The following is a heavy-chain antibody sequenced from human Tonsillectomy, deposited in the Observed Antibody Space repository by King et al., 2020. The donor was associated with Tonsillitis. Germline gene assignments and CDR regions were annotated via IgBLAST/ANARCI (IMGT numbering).Heavy chain of an antibody. CDR2: IRSNANSYAT. CDR1: GFTFSGSA. D-gene: IGHD4-11*01. CDR3: TSLGDDTVTTFNY. Sequence: VQLVESGGGLVQPGGSLKLPCIASGFTFSGSAMHGVRQAAGGGLEWVGRIRSNANSYATEYAASVEGRFTISSDESNNIAYLQMNSLKTEDTAVYYCTSLGDDTVTTFNYWGQGTLVTVSS. J-gene: IGHJ4*02. V-gene: IGHV3-73*02.